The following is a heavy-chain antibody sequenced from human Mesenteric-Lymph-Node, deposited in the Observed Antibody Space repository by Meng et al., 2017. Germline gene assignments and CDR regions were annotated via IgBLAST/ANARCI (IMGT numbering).Heavy chain of an antibody. Sequence: LRLSCAISGDSVSTNSATWNWIRQSPSRGLEWLGRTYYRSKWYNDYALSVKSRITINPDTSKNQFSLQLNSVTPEDTAVYYCARGGTTGYYYYAMDVWGQGTTVTVSS. D-gene: IGHD1-7*01. CDR3: ARGGTTGYYYYAMDV. J-gene: IGHJ6*02. CDR1: GDSVSTNSAT. CDR2: TYYRSKWYN. V-gene: IGHV6-1*01.